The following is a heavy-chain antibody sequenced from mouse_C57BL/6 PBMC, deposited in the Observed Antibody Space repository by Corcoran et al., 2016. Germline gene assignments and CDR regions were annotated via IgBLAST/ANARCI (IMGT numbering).Heavy chain of an antibody. D-gene: IGHD1-1*01. V-gene: IGHV1-26*01. J-gene: IGHJ1*03. CDR1: GYTFTDYY. CDR3: ERPYDYGSSYGYVDV. CDR2: INPNNGGT. Sequence: EVQLQQSGPELVKPGASVKISCKASGYTFTDYYMNWVKQSHGKSLEWIGDINPNNGGTSYNKKFKVKAKLTVDKYSSTAYMELRRLPSEDSAVYYCERPYDYGSSYGYVDVWGTGTTVTGSS.